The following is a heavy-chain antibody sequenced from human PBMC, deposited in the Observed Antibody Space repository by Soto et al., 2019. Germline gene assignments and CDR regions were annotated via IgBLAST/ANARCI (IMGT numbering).Heavy chain of an antibody. J-gene: IGHJ3*02. CDR3: AREVISPATSDAFDI. CDR1: GGSLSSDNFF. D-gene: IGHD1-26*01. CDR2: TYHTGAA. V-gene: IGHV4-31*03. Sequence: QVQLQESGPGLVKPSQTLSVTCTVSGGSLSSDNFFWSWVRQHPEPGLEWVGYTYHTGAAYYNPSLKSRLTISLDTSKNRFSLSLISVTAADTAVYYCAREVISPATSDAFDIWGQGTMVTVSS.